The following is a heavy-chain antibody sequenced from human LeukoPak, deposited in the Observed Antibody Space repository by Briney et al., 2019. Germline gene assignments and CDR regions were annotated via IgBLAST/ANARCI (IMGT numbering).Heavy chain of an antibody. D-gene: IGHD1-26*01. CDR1: GGSFSGYY. CDR2: IYYSGST. V-gene: IGHV4-59*08. J-gene: IGHJ4*02. Sequence: PSETLSLTCAVYGGSFSGYYRSWIRQPPGKGLEWIGYIYYSGSTNYNPSLKSRVTISVDTSKNQFSLKLSSVTAADTAVYYCARRSVVGATGFDYWGQGTLVTVSS. CDR3: ARRSVVGATGFDY.